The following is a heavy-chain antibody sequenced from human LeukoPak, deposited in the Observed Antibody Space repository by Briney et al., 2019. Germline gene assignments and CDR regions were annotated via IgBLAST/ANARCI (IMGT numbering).Heavy chain of an antibody. Sequence: GGSLRLSCAASGFTFSSYWMHWVRQAPGKGLVWVSRINSDGSSTSYADSVKGRFTISRDNSKNTLYLQMNSLRAEDTAVYYCAKSKRGSGSYYNWFDPWGQGTLVTVSS. CDR2: INSDGSST. CDR3: AKSKRGSGSYYNWFDP. CDR1: GFTFSSYW. J-gene: IGHJ5*02. D-gene: IGHD3-10*01. V-gene: IGHV3-74*01.